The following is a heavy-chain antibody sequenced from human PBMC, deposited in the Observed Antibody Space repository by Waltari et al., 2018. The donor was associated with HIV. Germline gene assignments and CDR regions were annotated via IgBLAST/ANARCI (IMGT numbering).Heavy chain of an antibody. Sequence: QVQLQESGPGLVTPSETLTLTCTVSGGPISSYYLNWFRQTAGKGLEWIGRVYTSGRTNYHPSLNSRVTMSVDTSKKQFSLKLSLVTAADTAVYYCSRGTYYYDSSVHDAFDIWGQGTMFTGAS. CDR2: VYTSGRT. CDR3: SRGTYYYDSSVHDAFDI. CDR1: GGPISSYY. D-gene: IGHD3-22*01. J-gene: IGHJ3*02. V-gene: IGHV4-4*07.